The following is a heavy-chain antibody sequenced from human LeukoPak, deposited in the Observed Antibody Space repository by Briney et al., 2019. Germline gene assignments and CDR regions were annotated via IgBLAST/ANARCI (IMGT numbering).Heavy chain of an antibody. J-gene: IGHJ4*02. CDR1: GFTFSTYW. V-gene: IGHV3-74*01. D-gene: IGHD2-2*01. CDR2: IDGSGGST. CDR3: AKDQDIVVVPAAPGGDAFDY. Sequence: PAGGSLRLSCAASGFTFSTYWMYWVRQAPGKGLVWVSRIDGSGGSTYYADSVKGRFTISRDNAKNTLYLQMNSLRPEDTAVYYCAKDQDIVVVPAAPGGDAFDYWGQGTLVTVSS.